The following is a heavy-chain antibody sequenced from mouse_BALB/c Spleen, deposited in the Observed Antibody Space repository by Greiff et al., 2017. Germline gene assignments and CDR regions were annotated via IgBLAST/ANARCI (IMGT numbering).Heavy chain of an antibody. J-gene: IGHJ2*01. CDR1: GFTFSDYG. D-gene: IGHD2-14*01. CDR3: ARGAYRYEYYFDY. Sequence: EVMLVESGGGLVQPGGSRKLSCAASGFTFSDYGMAWVRQAPGKGPEWVAFISNLAYSIYYADTVTGRFTISRENAKNTLYLEMSSLRSEDTAMYYCARGAYRYEYYFDYWGQGTTRTVSS. V-gene: IGHV5-15*02. CDR2: ISNLAYSI.